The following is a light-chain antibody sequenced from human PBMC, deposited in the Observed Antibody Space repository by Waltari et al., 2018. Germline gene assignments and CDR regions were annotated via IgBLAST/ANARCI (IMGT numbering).Light chain of an antibody. CDR2: KNN. V-gene: IGLV1-47*01. CDR1: NSNIGSNY. J-gene: IGLJ2*01. Sequence: QSVLTQPPSTSGTPGQRVTISCSGSNSNIGSNYVYWYQQVPGMAPKLLSNKNNQRPSGVPDRFSGSKSGTSASLAISALRSEDEADYYCAAWDDSLSAVPFGGGTKVTVL. CDR3: AAWDDSLSAVP.